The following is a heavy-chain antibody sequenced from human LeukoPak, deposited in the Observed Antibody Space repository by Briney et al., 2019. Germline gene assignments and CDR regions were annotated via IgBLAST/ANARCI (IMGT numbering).Heavy chain of an antibody. V-gene: IGHV3-23*01. D-gene: IGHD3-22*01. CDR2: ITGSGDYT. Sequence: GGPLRLSCAASGFTFSGYAMTWLRQAPGKGLEWVSSITGSGDYTYYIDSVKGRFTISRDNSKNILYLQMNSLRGEDTALYYCAKDGLYYDGSAHVYYFDYWGQGTLVAVSS. CDR3: AKDGLYYDGSAHVYYFDY. CDR1: GFTFSGYA. J-gene: IGHJ4*02.